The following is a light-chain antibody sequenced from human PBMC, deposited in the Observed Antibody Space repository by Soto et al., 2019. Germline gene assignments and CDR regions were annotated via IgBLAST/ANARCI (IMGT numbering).Light chain of an antibody. CDR1: QSISDW. V-gene: IGKV1-5*01. Sequence: DIQMTQSPSTLSASVGDSVTITCRASQSISDWLAWYQQKPGKAPKILIYDASSLESGVPSRFSGSGSGTEFTLTISSLQPDDFAIYYCQQYKNYYPTFGQGTRVEIK. CDR2: DAS. J-gene: IGKJ1*01. CDR3: QQYKNYYPT.